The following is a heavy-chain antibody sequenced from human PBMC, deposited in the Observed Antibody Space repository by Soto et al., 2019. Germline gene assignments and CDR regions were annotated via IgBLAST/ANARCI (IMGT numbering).Heavy chain of an antibody. CDR2: IWYDGSNK. Sequence: PGGSLRLSCAASGFTFSSYGMHWVRQAPGKGLEWVAVIWYDGSNKYYADSVKGRFTISRDNSKNTLYLQMNSLRAEDTAVYYCGRVSLTAVGSFDYGGQGTLVTVSS. CDR3: GRVSLTAVGSFDY. J-gene: IGHJ4*02. CDR1: GFTFSSYG. V-gene: IGHV3-33*01. D-gene: IGHD6-13*01.